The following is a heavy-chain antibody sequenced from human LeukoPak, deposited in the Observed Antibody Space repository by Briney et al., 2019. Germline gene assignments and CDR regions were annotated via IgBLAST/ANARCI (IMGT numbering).Heavy chain of an antibody. CDR3: ARATWNNVYCLDY. D-gene: IGHD1/OR15-1a*01. V-gene: IGHV4-34*01. J-gene: IGHJ4*02. CDR1: GGSFSGYY. CDR2: INHSGST. Sequence: SETLSLTCAVYGGSFSGYYWSWIRQPPAKGLEWIGEINHSGSTNYNPSLKSRVTISVDTSKNQFSLKLSSVTAADTAVYYCARATWNNVYCLDYWGQGTLVTVSS.